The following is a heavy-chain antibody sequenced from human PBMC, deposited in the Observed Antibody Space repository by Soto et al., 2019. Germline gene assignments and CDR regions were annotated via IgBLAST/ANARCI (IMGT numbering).Heavy chain of an antibody. Sequence: PSETLSLTCAVSGGSISSGGYSWSWIRQPPGKGLEWIGYIYHSGSTYYNPSLKSRVTISVDRSKNQFSLKLSSVTAADTAVYYCARNYGDAYFDYWGQGPRSPSPQ. CDR1: GGSISSGGYS. CDR2: IYHSGST. D-gene: IGHD4-17*01. V-gene: IGHV4-30-2*01. J-gene: IGHJ4*02. CDR3: ARNYGDAYFDY.